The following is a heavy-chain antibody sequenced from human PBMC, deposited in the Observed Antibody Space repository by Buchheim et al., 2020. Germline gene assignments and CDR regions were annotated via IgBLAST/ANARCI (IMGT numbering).Heavy chain of an antibody. V-gene: IGHV1-3*01. J-gene: IGHJ5*02. CDR3: GRGQQSFDP. CDR2: INAGNGNT. Sequence: QILLVQSGAEVKKPGASVKVSCKASGYSFTNYAMHWVRQAPGQRLEWMGLINAGNGNTKYSQKFQDRVTFTRDTSACTVYMELSSLTSEDTAVYYCGRGQQSFDPWGQGTL. D-gene: IGHD6-13*01. CDR1: GYSFTNYA.